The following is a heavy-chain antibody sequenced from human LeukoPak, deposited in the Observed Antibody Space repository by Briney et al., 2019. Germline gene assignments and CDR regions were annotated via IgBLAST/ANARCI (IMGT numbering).Heavy chain of an antibody. V-gene: IGHV1-69*05. CDR2: IIPIFGTV. J-gene: IGHJ4*02. CDR1: GGTFSSYA. CDR3: ATGSGSYYEYRY. D-gene: IGHD3-10*01. Sequence: SVKVSCKASGGTFSSYAISWVRQAPGQGLEWMGGIIPIFGTVNYAQKFQGRVTITTDESTSTAYMELSSLRSEDTAVYYCATGSGSYYEYRYWGQGTLVTVSS.